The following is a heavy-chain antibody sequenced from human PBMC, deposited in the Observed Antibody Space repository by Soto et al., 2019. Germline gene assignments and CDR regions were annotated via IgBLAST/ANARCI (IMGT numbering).Heavy chain of an antibody. Sequence: PSETLSLTCAVSCYSISSGYYWGWIRQPPGKGLEWIGSIYHSGSTYYNPSLKSRVTISVDTSKNQFSLKLSSVTAADTAVYYCARNDYVWGSYRRNNWFDPWGQGTLVTVSS. V-gene: IGHV4-38-2*01. J-gene: IGHJ5*02. CDR3: ARNDYVWGSYRRNNWFDP. CDR2: IYHSGST. D-gene: IGHD3-16*02. CDR1: CYSISSGYY.